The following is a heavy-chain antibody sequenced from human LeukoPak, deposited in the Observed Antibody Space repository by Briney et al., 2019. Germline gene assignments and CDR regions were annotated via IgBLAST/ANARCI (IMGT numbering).Heavy chain of an antibody. CDR3: ARGDPDISFGVAGEAFDI. CDR1: GFTFSSYS. V-gene: IGHV3-21*01. Sequence: RTGGSLRPSCAASGFTFSSYSMNWVRQAPGKGLEWVSSISSSSSYIYYADSMKGRFTISRDNAKKSLYLQMNSLRAEDTAVYYCARGDPDISFGVAGEAFDIWGQGTMVTVFS. D-gene: IGHD3-3*01. CDR2: ISSSSSYI. J-gene: IGHJ3*02.